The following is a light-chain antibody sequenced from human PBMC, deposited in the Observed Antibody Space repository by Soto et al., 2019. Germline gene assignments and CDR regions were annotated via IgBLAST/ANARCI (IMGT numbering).Light chain of an antibody. Sequence: EIVLTESPATLSVSPGERATLSCRASQSVSSNLAWYQQKPGQAPRLLIYGASTRATGIPARFSGSGSGTEFTLTISSLQSEDFAVYSCQQYNNWPPLTFAAGTKVDIK. J-gene: IGKJ4*01. CDR1: QSVSSN. V-gene: IGKV3-15*01. CDR2: GAS. CDR3: QQYNNWPPLT.